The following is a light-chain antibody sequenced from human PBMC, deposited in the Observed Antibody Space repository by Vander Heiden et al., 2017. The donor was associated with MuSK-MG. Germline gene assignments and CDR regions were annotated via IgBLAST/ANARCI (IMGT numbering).Light chain of an antibody. Sequence: EIVLTQSRDFQSVTTKEKVTITCPASQSIGSRLHLYQQKPDQSPKLLIKYASQSFSGVPSRFSGSGSGTDFTLTINSLEAEDAATYYCQHSSSLPLTFGGGTKVEIK. V-gene: IGKV6-21*01. CDR2: YAS. CDR3: QHSSSLPLT. CDR1: QSIGSR. J-gene: IGKJ4*01.